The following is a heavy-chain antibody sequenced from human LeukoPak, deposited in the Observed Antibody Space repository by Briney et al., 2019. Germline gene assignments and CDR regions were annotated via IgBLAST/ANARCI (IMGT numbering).Heavy chain of an antibody. J-gene: IGHJ4*02. D-gene: IGHD3-16*02. Sequence: ASVKVSCKASGYTFTSYGISWVRQAPGQGLEWMGWISAYNGNTNYAQKLQGRVTMTTDTSTSTAYMELRSLRSDDTAVYYCARDGVYDYVWGSYPSDYWGQGTLVTVSS. CDR2: ISAYNGNT. CDR1: GYTFTSYG. CDR3: ARDGVYDYVWGSYPSDY. V-gene: IGHV1-18*01.